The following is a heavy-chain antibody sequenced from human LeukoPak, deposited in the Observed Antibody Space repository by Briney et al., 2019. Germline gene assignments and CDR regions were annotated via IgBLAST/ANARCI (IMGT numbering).Heavy chain of an antibody. D-gene: IGHD1-20*01. CDR1: GGSISSYY. V-gene: IGHV4-4*07. CDR3: ARETNWTFDY. Sequence: SETLSLTCTVSGGSISSYYWSWIRQPAGKGLEWIGRIYTSGTTDYNPSLESRVTMSIDTSNNYFSLKLSSVTAADTAVYYCARETNWTFDYWGQGTLVTVSS. CDR2: IYTSGTT. J-gene: IGHJ4*02.